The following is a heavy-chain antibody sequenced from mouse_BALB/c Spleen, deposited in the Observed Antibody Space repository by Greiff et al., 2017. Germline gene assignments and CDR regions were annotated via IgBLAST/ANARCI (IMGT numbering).Heavy chain of an antibody. D-gene: IGHD2-3*01. V-gene: IGHV5-6-4*01. CDR1: GFTFSSYT. J-gene: IGHJ2*01. CDR2: ISSGGSYT. Sequence: EVKLVESGGGLVKPGGSLKLSCAASGFTFSSYTMSWVRQTPEKRLEWVATISSGGSYTYYPDSVKGRFTISRDNAKNTLYLQMSSLKSEDTAMYYCTRDPGYYEYFDYWGQGTTLTVSS. CDR3: TRDPGYYEYFDY.